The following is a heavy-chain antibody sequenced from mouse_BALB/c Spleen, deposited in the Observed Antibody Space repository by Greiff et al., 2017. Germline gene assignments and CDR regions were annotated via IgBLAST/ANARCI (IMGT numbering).Heavy chain of an antibody. J-gene: IGHJ1*01. D-gene: IGHD2-3*01. V-gene: IGHV2-9-2*01. CDR3: VRRVYDGYFSPYFDV. CDR1: GFSLTSYD. Sequence: QVTLKESGPGLVAPSQSLSITCTVSGFSLTSYDISWIRQPPGKGLEWLGVIWTGGGTNYNSAFMSRLSISKDNSKSQVFLKMNSLQTDDTAIYYCVRRVYDGYFSPYFDVWGAGTTVTVSS. CDR2: IWTGGGT.